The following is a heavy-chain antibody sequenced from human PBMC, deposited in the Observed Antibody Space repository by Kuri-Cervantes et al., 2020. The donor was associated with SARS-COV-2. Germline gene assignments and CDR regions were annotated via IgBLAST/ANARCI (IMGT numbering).Heavy chain of an antibody. J-gene: IGHJ6*02. CDR2: INDSGST. CDR3: ARGRTVTTLYYYYYYDMGV. V-gene: IGHV4-34*01. CDR1: GGSFSGYY. D-gene: IGHD4-11*01. Sequence: GSLRLSCAVYGGSFSGYYWSWIRQPRGKGLEWIGEINDSGSTNYNPSLKSRVTISVDTSKNQFSLKLSSVTAADTAVYYCARGRTVTTLYYYYYYDMGVWGQGTTVIVSS.